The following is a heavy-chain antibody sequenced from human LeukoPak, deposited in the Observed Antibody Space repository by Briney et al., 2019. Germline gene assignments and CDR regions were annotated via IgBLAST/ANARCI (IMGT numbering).Heavy chain of an antibody. CDR1: GGTFSSYA. CDR2: IIPIFGTA. V-gene: IGHV1-69*01. D-gene: IGHD4-17*01. J-gene: IGHJ5*02. Sequence: ASVKVSCKASGGTFSSYAISWVRQAPGQGLEGMGGIIPIFGTANYAQKFQGRVTITADEYTRTAYMELSSLRSEDTAVYYCARESPTVTPPFGPWGQGTLVTVSS. CDR3: ARESPTVTPPFGP.